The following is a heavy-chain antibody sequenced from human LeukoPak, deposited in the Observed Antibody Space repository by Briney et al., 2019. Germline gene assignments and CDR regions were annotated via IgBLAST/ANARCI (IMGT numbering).Heavy chain of an antibody. CDR1: GFSFSSYR. Sequence: PGGSLRLSCAASGFSFSSYRMNWVRQAPGKGLEWVANINQDGTEKFYVDSVKGRFTISRDNAKNSLYLQMNSLRAEDTAVYHCARFRLSSSAPYHFDYWGQGTLVTVSS. V-gene: IGHV3-7*04. D-gene: IGHD6-6*01. CDR2: INQDGTEK. J-gene: IGHJ4*02. CDR3: ARFRLSSSAPYHFDY.